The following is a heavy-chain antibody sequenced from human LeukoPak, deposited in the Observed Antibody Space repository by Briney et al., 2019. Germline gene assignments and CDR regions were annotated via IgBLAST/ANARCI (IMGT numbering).Heavy chain of an antibody. Sequence: GGSLRLSCAASGFTFSDYYMSWIRQAPGKGLEWLSYISSRGKTTHFADSVKGRFSVSRDNTNNTLYVQMNSLRAEDTAVYFCARGRDGYRYWGQGTLVTVSS. V-gene: IGHV3-11*01. CDR3: ARGRDGYRY. J-gene: IGHJ4*02. CDR2: ISSRGKTT. CDR1: GFTFSDYY. D-gene: IGHD5-24*01.